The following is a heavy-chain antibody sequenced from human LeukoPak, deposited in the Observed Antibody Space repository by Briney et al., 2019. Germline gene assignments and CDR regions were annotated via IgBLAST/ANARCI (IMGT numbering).Heavy chain of an antibody. D-gene: IGHD4-17*01. CDR3: ARAGPTVTLTPFDY. CDR1: GGSFSGYY. J-gene: IGHJ4*02. CDR2: INHSGST. Sequence: KPSETLSLTFAVYGGSFSGYYWSWIRQPPGKRLEWIGEINHSGSTNYNPSLKSRVTISVDTSKNQFSLKLSSVTAADTAVYYCARAGPTVTLTPFDYWGQGTLVTVSS. V-gene: IGHV4-34*01.